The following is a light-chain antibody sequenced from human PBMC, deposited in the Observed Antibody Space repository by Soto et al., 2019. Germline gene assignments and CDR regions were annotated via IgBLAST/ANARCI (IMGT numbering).Light chain of an antibody. Sequence: QSVLTQPPSLSSAPGQKVTISCSVSSSNIGGNSVSWYQQLPGTAPKLLIYDDNKRPSGIPDRFSGSKSGTSATLGITGFQTGDEADYYCGSWDSSLSDYVFGTGTKVTVL. CDR2: DDN. CDR3: GSWDSSLSDYV. CDR1: SSNIGGNS. J-gene: IGLJ1*01. V-gene: IGLV1-51*01.